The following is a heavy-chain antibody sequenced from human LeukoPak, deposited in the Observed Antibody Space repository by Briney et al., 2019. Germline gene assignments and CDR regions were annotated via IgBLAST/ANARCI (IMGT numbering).Heavy chain of an antibody. CDR1: GFSFSSYW. J-gene: IGHJ4*02. Sequence: GGSLRLSCAASGFSFSSYWMHWVRQAPGKWLVWVARISPDGSSALSADSVRGRFTISRDNADNTLYLQLNSLRAEDTAVYYCARVSFCPRCHFDYWGQGTLVTVSS. V-gene: IGHV3-74*03. CDR3: ARVSFCPRCHFDY. D-gene: IGHD2/OR15-2a*01. CDR2: ISPDGSSA.